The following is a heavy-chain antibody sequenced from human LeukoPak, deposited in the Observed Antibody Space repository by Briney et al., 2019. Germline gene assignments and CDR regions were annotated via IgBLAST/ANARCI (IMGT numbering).Heavy chain of an antibody. CDR2: INTYSGNT. V-gene: IGHV1-18*01. Sequence: WASVKVSCKSSGYTFSSYGINWVRQAPGQGLEWMGRINTYSGNTDYGEKSQGRVTMTTDTAASTVYMEPESLRSDDTAVYYCARDTPDRSWFDPWGQGTLVTVSS. CDR3: ARDTPDRSWFDP. CDR1: GYTFSSYG. J-gene: IGHJ5*02.